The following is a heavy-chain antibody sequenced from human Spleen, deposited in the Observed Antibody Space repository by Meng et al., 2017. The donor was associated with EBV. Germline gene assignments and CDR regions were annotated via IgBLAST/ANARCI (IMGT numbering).Heavy chain of an antibody. CDR2: INGGNGNT. CDR1: GYTFSNYA. CDR3: ARESGRGYTPDF. V-gene: IGHV1-3*01. D-gene: IGHD3-10*01. Sequence: QVQLVQSGAEVKKPGASVKVSCKASGYTFSNYAVHWVRQAPGQRLEWMGWINGGNGNTKYSQMFQDRVTITSDTSASTAYMELSSLRSEDTAVYYCARESGRGYTPDFWGQGTLVTVSS. J-gene: IGHJ4*02.